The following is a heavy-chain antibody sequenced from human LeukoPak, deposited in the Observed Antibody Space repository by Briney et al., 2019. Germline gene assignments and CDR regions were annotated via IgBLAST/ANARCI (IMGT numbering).Heavy chain of an antibody. Sequence: GGSLRLSCAASGFTFSSYWMSWVRQAQGKGLVWVANVKQDGSERYYVGSVRGRFTISRDNAKNSLYLQMNSLRAEDTAVYYCAREGAYYLDSWGQGTLVAVSS. D-gene: IGHD4/OR15-4a*01. CDR1: GFTFSSYW. CDR3: AREGAYYLDS. V-gene: IGHV3-7*01. CDR2: VKQDGSER. J-gene: IGHJ4*02.